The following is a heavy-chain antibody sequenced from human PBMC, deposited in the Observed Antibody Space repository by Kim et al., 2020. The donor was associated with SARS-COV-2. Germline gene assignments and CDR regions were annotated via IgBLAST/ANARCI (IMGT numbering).Heavy chain of an antibody. Sequence: GGSLRLSCAVSGFTFSSYWMSWVRQAPGKGLEWVAKIKEDGSEKYYVDSVKGRFTISRDNPKNSLYLQMNSLRAEDTAVYYCARGPLIKGSGNRWGQGTLVTVSS. CDR2: IKEDGSEK. V-gene: IGHV3-7*03. CDR3: ARGPLIKGSGNR. CDR1: GFTFSSYW. D-gene: IGHD3-10*01. J-gene: IGHJ5*02.